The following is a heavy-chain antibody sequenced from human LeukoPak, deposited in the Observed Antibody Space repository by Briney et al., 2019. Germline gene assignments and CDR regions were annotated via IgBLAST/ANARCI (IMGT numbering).Heavy chain of an antibody. Sequence: SETLSLTCTVSGGSISSYYWSWIRQPPGKGLEWIGYIYYSGSANYNPSLKSRVTISVDTSKNQFSLKLSSVTAADTAVYYCTRGSIAYYYMDVWGRGTTVTISS. CDR3: TRGSIAYYYMDV. CDR1: GGSISSYY. V-gene: IGHV4-59*01. D-gene: IGHD3-22*01. CDR2: IYYSGSA. J-gene: IGHJ6*03.